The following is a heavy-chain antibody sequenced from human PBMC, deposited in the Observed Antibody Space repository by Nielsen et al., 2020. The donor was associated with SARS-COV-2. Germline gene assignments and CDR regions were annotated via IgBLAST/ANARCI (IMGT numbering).Heavy chain of an antibody. J-gene: IGHJ6*02. V-gene: IGHV3-7*01. CDR3: ARASYFDCSSTSCYRVAGYYYGMDV. Sequence: GESLKISCAASGFTFSSYWMSCVRQAPGKGLEWVANIKQDGSEKYYVDSVKGRFTISRDNAKNSLYLQMNSLRAEDTAVYYCARASYFDCSSTSCYRVAGYYYGMDVWGQGTTVTVSS. CDR1: GFTFSSYW. D-gene: IGHD2-2*02. CDR2: IKQDGSEK.